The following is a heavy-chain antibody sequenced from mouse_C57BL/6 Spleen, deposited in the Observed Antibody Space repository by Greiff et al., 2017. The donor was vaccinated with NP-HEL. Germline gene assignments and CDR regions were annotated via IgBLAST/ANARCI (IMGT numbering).Heavy chain of an antibody. CDR2: IYPGSGST. J-gene: IGHJ2*01. V-gene: IGHV1-55*01. CDR3: ARSYYDYGFPLDY. D-gene: IGHD2-4*01. Sequence: VQLQQPGAELVKPGASVKMSCKASGYTFTSYWITWVKQRPGQGLEWIGDIYPGSGSTTYNEKFKSKATLTVDTSSSTAYMQLSSLTSEDSAVYYGARSYYDYGFPLDYWGQGTTLTVAS. CDR1: GYTFTSYW.